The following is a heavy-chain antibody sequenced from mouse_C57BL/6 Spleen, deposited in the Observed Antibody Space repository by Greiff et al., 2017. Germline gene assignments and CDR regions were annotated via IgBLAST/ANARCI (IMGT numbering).Heavy chain of an antibody. D-gene: IGHD2-2*01. CDR1: GYTFTDYN. J-gene: IGHJ2*01. V-gene: IGHV1-22*01. Sequence: VQLQQSGPELVKPGASVKMSCKASGYTFTDYNMHWVKQSHGKSLEWIGYINPNNGGTSYNQKFKGKATLTVNKSSSTAYMELRSLTSEDSAVYYCAREEMVTTGYYFDYWGQGTTLTVSS. CDR3: AREEMVTTGYYFDY. CDR2: INPNNGGT.